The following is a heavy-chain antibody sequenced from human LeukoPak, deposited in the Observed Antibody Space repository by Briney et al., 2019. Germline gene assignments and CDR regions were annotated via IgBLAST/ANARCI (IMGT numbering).Heavy chain of an antibody. D-gene: IGHD3-9*01. CDR3: ARGEYYDILTGYPPPHY. V-gene: IGHV1-8*01. J-gene: IGHJ4*02. CDR2: MNPNSGNT. CDR1: GYTFTSYD. Sequence: ASVKVSCKASGYTFTSYDINWVRQATGQGLEWMGWMNPNSGNTGYAQKFQGRVTMTRNTSISTAYMEVSSLRSEDTAVYYCARGEYYDILTGYPPPHYWGQGTLVTVSS.